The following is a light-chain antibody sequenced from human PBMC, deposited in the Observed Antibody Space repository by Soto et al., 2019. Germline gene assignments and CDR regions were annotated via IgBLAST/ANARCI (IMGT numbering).Light chain of an antibody. CDR3: QQYKSYLLT. CDR1: QTISSW. V-gene: IGKV1-5*03. Sequence: DIQMTQSPSTLSASVGDRVTITCRASQTISSWLAWYQQRPGKAPKLLIYKASALESGVPSRFSGSGSGTEFTLTISSLQPEDFGRYYCQQYKSYLLTFGGGTKVEIK. CDR2: KAS. J-gene: IGKJ4*01.